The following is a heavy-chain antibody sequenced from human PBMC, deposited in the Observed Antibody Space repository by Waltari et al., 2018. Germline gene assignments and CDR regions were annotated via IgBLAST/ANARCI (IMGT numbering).Heavy chain of an antibody. J-gene: IGHJ4*02. CDR3: ARVAYYYGSGSYYPFDY. CDR1: GGTFSSYA. V-gene: IGHV1-69*05. Sequence: QVQLVQSGAEVKKPGSSVKVSCKASGGTFSSYAISWVRQAPGQGLEWMGGIIPIFGTANYAQKFQGRVTITTDESTSTAYMELSSLRSEDTAVYYCARVAYYYGSGSYYPFDYWGQGTLVTVSS. D-gene: IGHD3-10*01. CDR2: IIPIFGTA.